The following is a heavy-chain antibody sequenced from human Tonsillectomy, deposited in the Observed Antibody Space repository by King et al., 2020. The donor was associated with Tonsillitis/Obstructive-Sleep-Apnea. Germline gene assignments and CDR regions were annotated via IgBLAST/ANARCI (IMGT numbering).Heavy chain of an antibody. CDR2: IYYSGST. V-gene: IGHV4-59*01. J-gene: IGHJ4*02. CDR1: GGSISSYY. CDR3: ARDAGPLDYGGDGLDY. D-gene: IGHD4-23*01. Sequence: LPLQESGPGLVKPSETLSLTCTVSGGSISSYYWSWIRPPPGKGLEWIGYIYYSGSTNYNPSLKSRVTISVDTSKNQFSLKLSSVTAADTAVYYCARDAGPLDYGGDGLDYWGQGTLVTVSS.